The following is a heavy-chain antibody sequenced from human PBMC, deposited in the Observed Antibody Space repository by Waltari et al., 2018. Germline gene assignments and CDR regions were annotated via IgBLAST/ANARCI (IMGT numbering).Heavy chain of an antibody. V-gene: IGHV4-59*01. Sequence: QVQLQESGPGLVKPSETLSLTCTVSGGSISSYYWSWTRQPPGKGLEWIGYIYYSGSTNYNPSLKSRVTISVDTSKNQFSLKLSSVTAADTAVYYCARGAGGAAPFDYWGQGTLVTVSS. D-gene: IGHD3-16*01. J-gene: IGHJ4*02. CDR1: GGSISSYY. CDR2: IYYSGST. CDR3: ARGAGGAAPFDY.